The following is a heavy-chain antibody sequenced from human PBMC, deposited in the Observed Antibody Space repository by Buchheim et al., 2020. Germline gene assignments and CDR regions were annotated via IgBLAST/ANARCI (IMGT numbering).Heavy chain of an antibody. Sequence: QVQLQQWGAGLLKPSETLSLTCAVYGGSFSGYYWSWIRQPPGKGLEWIGEINHSGSTNYNPSLKRRVTISVDTSKNQFSLKLSSVTAADTAVYYCASIHKRGYSYGYWGQGTL. J-gene: IGHJ4*02. V-gene: IGHV4-34*01. CDR3: ASIHKRGYSYGY. CDR2: INHSGST. D-gene: IGHD5-18*01. CDR1: GGSFSGYY.